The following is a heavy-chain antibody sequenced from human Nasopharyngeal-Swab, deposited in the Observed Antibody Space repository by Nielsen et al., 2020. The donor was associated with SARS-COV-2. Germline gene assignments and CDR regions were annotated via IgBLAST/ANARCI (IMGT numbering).Heavy chain of an antibody. CDR3: ARAGDFWSGWSANYYMDV. J-gene: IGHJ6*03. CDR2: IYYSGST. Sequence: SETLSLTCSVSGASISSVGYYWCWIRQHPGKGLVWIGYIYYSGSTYYNPSLKSRVTISVDTSKNQFSLKLNSVTAADTAVYYCARAGDFWSGWSANYYMDVWGKGTTVTVSS. D-gene: IGHD3-3*01. V-gene: IGHV4-31*03. CDR1: GASISSVGYY.